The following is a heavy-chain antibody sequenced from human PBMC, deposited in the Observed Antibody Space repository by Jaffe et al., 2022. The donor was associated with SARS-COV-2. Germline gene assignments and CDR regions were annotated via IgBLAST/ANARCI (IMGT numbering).Heavy chain of an antibody. D-gene: IGHD3-16*01. Sequence: QVQLVESGGGVVQPGRSLRLSCAASGFTFSSYAMHWVRQAPGKGLEWVAVISYDGSNKYYADSVKGRFTISRDNSKNTLYLQMNSLRAEDTAVYYCAREGGYVWGSFHRAEPTPYDYWGQGTLVTVSS. V-gene: IGHV3-30-3*01. J-gene: IGHJ4*02. CDR3: AREGGYVWGSFHRAEPTPYDY. CDR1: GFTFSSYA. CDR2: ISYDGSNK.